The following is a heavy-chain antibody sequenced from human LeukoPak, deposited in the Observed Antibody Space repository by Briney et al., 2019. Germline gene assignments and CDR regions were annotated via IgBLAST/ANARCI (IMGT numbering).Heavy chain of an antibody. D-gene: IGHD2-8*02. CDR1: GGSISSCTYS. Sequence: PSETLSLTCSVSGGSISSCTYSWGWIRQPPGKGLEWIGSFSCSGSTYYNPSLKSRVTISVDTSKNQFSLKLSSVTAADTAVYYCARDGGVAPHNWFDPWGQGTLVTVSS. J-gene: IGHJ5*02. V-gene: IGHV4-39*07. CDR3: ARDGGVAPHNWFDP. CDR2: FSCSGST.